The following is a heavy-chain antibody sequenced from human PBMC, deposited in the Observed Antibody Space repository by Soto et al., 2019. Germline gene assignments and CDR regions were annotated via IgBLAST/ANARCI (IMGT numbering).Heavy chain of an antibody. D-gene: IGHD4-17*01. CDR3: ARLGRLRWHLDY. V-gene: IGHV4-59*01. CDR2: IYYSGST. Sequence: QVQLQESGPGLVKPSETLSLTCTVSGGSISSYYWSWIRQPPGKGLEWIGYIYYSGSTNYNPSLKRRLPLSVDTSKNPFSLTLSSGTAADTAVYYCARLGRLRWHLDYWGQGTLVTVSS. J-gene: IGHJ4*02. CDR1: GGSISSYY.